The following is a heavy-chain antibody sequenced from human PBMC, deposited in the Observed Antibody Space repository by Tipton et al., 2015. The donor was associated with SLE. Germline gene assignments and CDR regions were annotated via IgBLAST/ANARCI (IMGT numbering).Heavy chain of an antibody. CDR2: IYYSGST. J-gene: IGHJ2*01. Sequence: TLSLTCTVSGGSISSHYWSWIRQPPGKGLEWIGYIYYSGSTNYNPSLKSRVTISVDTSKNQFSLKLSSVTAADTAVYYCARLQWLVLNWYFDLWGRGTLVTVSS. CDR3: ARLQWLVLNWYFDL. D-gene: IGHD6-19*01. CDR1: GGSISSHY. V-gene: IGHV4-59*11.